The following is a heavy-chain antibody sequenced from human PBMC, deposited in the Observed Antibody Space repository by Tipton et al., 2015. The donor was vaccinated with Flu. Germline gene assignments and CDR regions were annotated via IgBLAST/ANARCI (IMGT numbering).Heavy chain of an antibody. CDR2: IGTAGDT. Sequence: SLRLSCAASGFTFSSYDMHWVRQATGKGLEWVSAIGTAGDTYYPGSVKGRFTISRENAKNSLYLQMNSLRAGDTAVYYCARAKSRLGYPNDAFDIWGQGTMVTVSS. D-gene: IGHD3-16*02. V-gene: IGHV3-13*01. CDR3: ARAKSRLGYPNDAFDI. J-gene: IGHJ3*02. CDR1: GFTFSSYD.